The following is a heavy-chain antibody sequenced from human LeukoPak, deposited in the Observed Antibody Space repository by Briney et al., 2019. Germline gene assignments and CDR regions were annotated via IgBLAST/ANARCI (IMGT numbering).Heavy chain of an antibody. D-gene: IGHD5-18*01. CDR3: ATRRGYKYGGAIDH. CDR1: GGSFSGYY. Sequence: PSETLSLTCAVYGGSFSGYYWSWIHQPPGKGLEWIGEINHSGSTNYNPSLKTRVAISIDKSKNHFSLKLSSVTAADTAMYYCATRRGYKYGGAIDHWGQGTLVTVSS. J-gene: IGHJ4*02. V-gene: IGHV4-34*01. CDR2: INHSGST.